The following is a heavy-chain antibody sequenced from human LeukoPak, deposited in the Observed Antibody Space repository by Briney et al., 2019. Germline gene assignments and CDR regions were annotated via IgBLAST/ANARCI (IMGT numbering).Heavy chain of an antibody. CDR2: ISSSSSYI. D-gene: IGHD3-3*01. CDR1: GFTFSSYS. CDR3: ARDLEGRFLEWDY. V-gene: IGHV3-21*01. Sequence: GGSLRLSCAASGFTFSSYSMNWVRQSPGKGLEWVSSISSSSSYIYYADSVKGRFTISRDNAKNSLYLQMNSLRAEDTAAYYSARDLEGRFLEWDYWGQGTLVTVSS. J-gene: IGHJ4*02.